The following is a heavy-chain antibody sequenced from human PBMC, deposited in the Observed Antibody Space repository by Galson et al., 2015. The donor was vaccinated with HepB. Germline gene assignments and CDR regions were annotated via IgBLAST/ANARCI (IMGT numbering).Heavy chain of an antibody. D-gene: IGHD1-14*01. V-gene: IGHV3-13*01. Sequence: SLRLSCAASGFTFSSYYMHWVRQATGKGLEWVSAIGTAGDTYYPGSVKGRFTISRENAKNSLYLQMNSLRAGDTAVYYCARAPGWNHAVGYYYYYMDVWGKGTTGTVSS. CDR2: IGTAGDT. CDR3: ARAPGWNHAVGYYYYYMDV. CDR1: GFTFSSYY. J-gene: IGHJ6*03.